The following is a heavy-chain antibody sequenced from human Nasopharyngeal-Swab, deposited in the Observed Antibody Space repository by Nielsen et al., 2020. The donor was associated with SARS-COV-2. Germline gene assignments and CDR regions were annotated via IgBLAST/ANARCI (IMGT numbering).Heavy chain of an antibody. Sequence: GGSLRLSCAASGFTFSSYDMHWVRQATGQGLEWVPSIGTAGDTYYPGSEKGRFTISRENAKYSLNLQMNSLRAGDTAVYYCARGGQENGAEGAGAFDMWGQGTMVTVSS. CDR2: IGTAGDT. V-gene: IGHV3-13*01. J-gene: IGHJ3*02. CDR3: ARGGQENGAEGAGAFDM. D-gene: IGHD4-17*01. CDR1: GFTFSSYD.